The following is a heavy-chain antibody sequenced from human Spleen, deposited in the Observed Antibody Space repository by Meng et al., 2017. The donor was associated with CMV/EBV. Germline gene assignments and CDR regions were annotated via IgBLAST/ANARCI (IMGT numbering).Heavy chain of an antibody. V-gene: IGHV4-59*08. J-gene: IGHJ4*02. CDR1: GGSISSYY. CDR2: IYYSGST. CDR3: ARHHVEMASRVSDY. Sequence: ESLKISCTVSGGSISSYYWSWIRQPPGKGLEWIGYIYYSGSTNYNPSLKSRVTISVDTSKNLFSLNLSSVTAADTAVYYCARHHVEMASRVSDYWGQGTLVTVSS. D-gene: IGHD5-24*01.